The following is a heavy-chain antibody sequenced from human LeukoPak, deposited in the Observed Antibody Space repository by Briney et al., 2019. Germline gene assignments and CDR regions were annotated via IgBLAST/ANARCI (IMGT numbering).Heavy chain of an antibody. CDR1: RFTFKSYA. V-gene: IGHV4-59*01. CDR2: IYYSGST. D-gene: IGHD6-19*01. CDR3: ARGSGWYYY. J-gene: IGHJ4*02. Sequence: PGGSLRLSCTASRFTFKSYAMSWVRQAPGKGLEWIGYIYYSGSTNYNPSLKSRVTISVDTSKTQFSLKLSSVTAADTAVYYCARGSGWYYYWGRGTLVTVSS.